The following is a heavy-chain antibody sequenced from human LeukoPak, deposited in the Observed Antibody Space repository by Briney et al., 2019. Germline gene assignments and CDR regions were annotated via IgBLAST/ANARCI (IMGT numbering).Heavy chain of an antibody. CDR2: ISYDGSNK. J-gene: IGHJ4*02. Sequence: GGSLRLSCAASGFTFSSYGMHWVRQAPGKGLEWVAVISYDGSNKYYADSVKGRFTISRDNSKNTLYLQMNSLRAEDTAVYYCAKDYTQGTAMFDYWGQGTLVTVSS. V-gene: IGHV3-30*18. CDR1: GFTFSSYG. CDR3: AKDYTQGTAMFDY. D-gene: IGHD5-18*01.